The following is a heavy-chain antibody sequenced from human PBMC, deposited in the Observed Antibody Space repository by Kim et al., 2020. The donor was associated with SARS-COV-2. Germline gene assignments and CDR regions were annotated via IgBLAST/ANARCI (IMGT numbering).Heavy chain of an antibody. CDR3: ARGAYYGMDV. J-gene: IGHJ6*02. CDR1: GFTFSGYG. Sequence: PGGSLRLSCAASGFTFSGYGMHWVRQAPGKGLVWVSRSNPDGSSTFYADSVKGRFTISRDNAKNTLYLQMNSLRAEDTAVYYCARGAYYGMDVWGQGTTVTVSS. V-gene: IGHV3-74*01. CDR2: SNPDGSST.